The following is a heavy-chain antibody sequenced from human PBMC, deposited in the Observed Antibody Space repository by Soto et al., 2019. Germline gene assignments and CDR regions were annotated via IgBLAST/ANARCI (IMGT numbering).Heavy chain of an antibody. CDR1: GFTFSSYA. V-gene: IGHV3-23*01. D-gene: IGHD3-22*01. J-gene: IGHJ4*02. CDR2: ISGSGGST. Sequence: EVQLLESGGGLVQPGGSLRLSCAASGFTFSSYAMSWVRQAPGKGLEWVSAISGSGGSTYYADSVKGRFTISRDNSKNTLYLQMHSLRAEDTAVYYCAKGDYDSSGKLDYWGQGTLVTVSS. CDR3: AKGDYDSSGKLDY.